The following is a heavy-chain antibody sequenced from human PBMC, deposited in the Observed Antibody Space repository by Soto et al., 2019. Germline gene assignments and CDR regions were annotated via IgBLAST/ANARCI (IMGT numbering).Heavy chain of an antibody. D-gene: IGHD3-3*01. J-gene: IGHJ4*02. Sequence: PGGSLRLSCAASGFTFSNYAMSWVRQAPGKGLEWVSAISGSGGSTYYADSVKGRFTISRDNSKNTLYLQMNSLRAEDTAVYYCAKHTDFWSGYLDYWGQGTLVTVSS. CDR1: GFTFSNYA. V-gene: IGHV3-23*01. CDR3: AKHTDFWSGYLDY. CDR2: ISGSGGST.